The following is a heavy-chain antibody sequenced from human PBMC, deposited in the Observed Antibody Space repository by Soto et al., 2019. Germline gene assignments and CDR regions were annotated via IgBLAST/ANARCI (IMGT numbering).Heavy chain of an antibody. CDR3: ARVTTGTDYYYYMDV. V-gene: IGHV4-59*01. J-gene: IGHJ6*03. CDR2: IYYSGST. D-gene: IGHD1-7*01. CDR1: GGYISSYY. Sequence: SETLPLTCTVSGGYISSYYWSWIRQPPGKGLEWIGYIYYSGSTNYNPSLKSRVTISVDTSKNQFSLKLSSVTAADTAVYYCARVTTGTDYYYYMDVWGKGTTVTVSS.